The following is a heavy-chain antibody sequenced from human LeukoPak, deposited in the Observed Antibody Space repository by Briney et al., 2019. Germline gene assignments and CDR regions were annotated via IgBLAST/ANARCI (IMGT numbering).Heavy chain of an antibody. CDR1: GYTFTDYY. Sequence: GASVKVSCKASGYTFTDYYMHWVRQAPGQGLERMGWINPNSGGTNYAQKFQGRVIMTRDTSIRTAYMELSRLRSDDTAIYYCARDRTERDFDYWGQGTLVTVSS. J-gene: IGHJ4*02. V-gene: IGHV1-2*02. CDR2: INPNSGGT. CDR3: ARDRTERDFDY.